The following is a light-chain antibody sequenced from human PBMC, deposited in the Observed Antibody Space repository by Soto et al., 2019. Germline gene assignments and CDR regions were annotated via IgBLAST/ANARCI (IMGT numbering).Light chain of an antibody. CDR2: EVS. CDR3: SSYTPSTSFIL. V-gene: IGLV2-14*01. CDR1: SSDIGNYDF. Sequence: QSVLTQPASVSGSPGQSITISCTGTSSDIGNYDFVSWYQQVPGTAPKAMIYEVSSRPSGVSNRFSGSKSGNKASLTISGLQAEDEAYYYCSSYTPSTSFILFGGGTKVTVL. J-gene: IGLJ2*01.